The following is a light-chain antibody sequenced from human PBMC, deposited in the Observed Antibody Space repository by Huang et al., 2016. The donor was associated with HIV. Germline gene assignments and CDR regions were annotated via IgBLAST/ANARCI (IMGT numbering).Light chain of an antibody. CDR2: VAS. Sequence: EIVLTQSPGTLSLSPGERATVSCRASQTISTKYIAWYQQRPGQAPRLLIYVASNRLTGIPDRCSGSGSGTDFTLTISRLEPEDFAVYYCQHYGSSPTFGQGTRLEIK. CDR3: QHYGSSPT. J-gene: IGKJ1*01. CDR1: QTISTKY. V-gene: IGKV3-20*01.